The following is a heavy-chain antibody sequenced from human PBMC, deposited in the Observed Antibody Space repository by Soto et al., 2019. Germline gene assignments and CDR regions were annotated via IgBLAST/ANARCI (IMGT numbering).Heavy chain of an antibody. CDR1: GVSVTRGSFY. Sequence: SETMSLTCTVSGVSVTRGSFYFSCIRQPPWNGLEVIGFISYSGTTNYNPSLKSRVTISVDTSRSQISLMVSSLTAAYTALYYCARGATVTQYDYWGQGTLVTVSS. V-gene: IGHV4-61*01. CDR3: ARGATVTQYDY. J-gene: IGHJ4*02. D-gene: IGHD4-17*01. CDR2: ISYSGTT.